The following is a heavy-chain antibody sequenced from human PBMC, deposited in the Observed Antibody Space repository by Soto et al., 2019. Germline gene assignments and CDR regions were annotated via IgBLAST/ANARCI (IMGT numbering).Heavy chain of an antibody. CDR1: GFTFSSYW. D-gene: IGHD2-15*01. CDR2: INSDGSST. CDR3: ASFVGGYCSGGSCYPFDI. V-gene: IGHV3-74*01. J-gene: IGHJ3*02. Sequence: GSLSLSCAASGFTFSSYWMHWVRQAPGKGLVWVSRINSDGSSTSYADSVKGRFTISRDNAKNTLYLQMNSLRAEDTAVYYCASFVGGYCSGGSCYPFDIWGQGTMVTVSS.